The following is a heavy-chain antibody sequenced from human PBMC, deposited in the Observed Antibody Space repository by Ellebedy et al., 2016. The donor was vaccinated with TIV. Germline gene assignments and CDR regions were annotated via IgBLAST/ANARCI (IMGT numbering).Heavy chain of an antibody. CDR3: ARGDKYYYESSGYYYTY. CDR2: ITPSGGDT. J-gene: IGHJ4*02. Sequence: ASVKVSCKASGYTFTSYFMYWVRQAPGQGLEWMGIITPSGGDTNYEQRFQGRVTMTRDTSTSTVYMELSSLRSEATAVYYCARGDKYYYESSGYYYTYWGQGTLVAVSS. V-gene: IGHV1-46*01. D-gene: IGHD3-22*01. CDR1: GYTFTSYF.